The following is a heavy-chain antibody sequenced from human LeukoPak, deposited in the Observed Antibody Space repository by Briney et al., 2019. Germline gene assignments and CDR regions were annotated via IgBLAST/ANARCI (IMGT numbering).Heavy chain of an antibody. CDR3: ASPTPTYCSSTSCYAFDI. D-gene: IGHD2-2*01. CDR2: IYPGDSDT. Sequence: GESRKISCKGSGYSFTSYWIGWVRQMPGKGLEWMGIIYPGDSDTRYSPSFQGQVTISADKSISTAYLQWSSLKASDTAMYYCASPTPTYCSSTSCYAFDIWGQGTMVTVSS. CDR1: GYSFTSYW. V-gene: IGHV5-51*01. J-gene: IGHJ3*02.